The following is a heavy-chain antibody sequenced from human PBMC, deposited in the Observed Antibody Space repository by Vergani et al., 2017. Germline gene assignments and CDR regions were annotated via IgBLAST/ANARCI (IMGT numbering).Heavy chain of an antibody. CDR3: ARAYCSSTSCYTFFDY. V-gene: IGHV3-48*01. CDR1: GFTFSSYS. J-gene: IGHJ4*02. CDR2: ISSSSSTI. D-gene: IGHD2-2*02. Sequence: EVQLVESGGGLVQPGGSLRLSCAASGFTFSSYSINWVRQAPGKGLEWVSYISSSSSTIYYADSVKGRFTISRDNAKNSLYLQMNSLRAEDTAVYYCARAYCSSTSCYTFFDYWGQGTLVTVSS.